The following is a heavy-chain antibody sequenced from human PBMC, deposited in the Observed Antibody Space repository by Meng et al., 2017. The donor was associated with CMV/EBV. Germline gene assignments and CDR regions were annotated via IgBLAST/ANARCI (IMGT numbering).Heavy chain of an antibody. Sequence: ASVKVSCKASGYTFIGYYMHWVRQAPGQGLEWMGWINPNSGGTNYAQKFQGRVTMTRDTSISTAYMELSRLRSDDTAVYYCARDYQLERRSDDYWGQGTLVTVSS. V-gene: IGHV1-2*02. J-gene: IGHJ4*02. CDR1: GYTFIGYY. CDR3: ARDYQLERRSDDY. D-gene: IGHD1-1*01. CDR2: INPNSGGT.